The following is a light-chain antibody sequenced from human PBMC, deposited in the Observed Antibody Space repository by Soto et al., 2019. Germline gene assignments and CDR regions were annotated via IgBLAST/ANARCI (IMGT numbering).Light chain of an antibody. CDR2: EVS. CDR3: SSWSSSSTLV. CDR1: SSDVGGYNY. J-gene: IGLJ3*02. V-gene: IGLV2-14*01. Sequence: QSVLTQPASVSGSPGQSITISCSGTSSDVGGYNYVSWYQQHPDKGPKLMIYEVSNRPSGVSNRFSGSKSGNTASLTISGLQAEDEADYYCSSWSSSSTLVFGGGTKLTVL.